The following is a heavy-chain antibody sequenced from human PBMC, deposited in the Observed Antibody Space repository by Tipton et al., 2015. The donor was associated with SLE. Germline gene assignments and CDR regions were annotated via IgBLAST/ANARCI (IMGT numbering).Heavy chain of an antibody. D-gene: IGHD3-22*01. CDR2: INPSGGST. CDR3: ARDWWYYDSSGYPEGAFDI. J-gene: IGHJ3*02. CDR1: GYTFTSYY. V-gene: IGHV1-46*01. Sequence: QSGAEVKKPGASVKVSCKASGYTFTSYYMHWVRQAPGQGLEWMGIINPSGGSTSYAQKFQGRVTMTRDTSTSTVYMELSRLRSDDTAVYYCARDWWYYDSSGYPEGAFDIWGQGTMVTVSS.